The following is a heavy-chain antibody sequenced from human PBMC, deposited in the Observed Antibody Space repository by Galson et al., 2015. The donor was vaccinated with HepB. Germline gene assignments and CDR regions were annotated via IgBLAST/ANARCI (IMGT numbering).Heavy chain of an antibody. J-gene: IGHJ5*02. D-gene: IGHD3-3*01. V-gene: IGHV3-23*01. Sequence: SLRLSCAASGFTLSTYNMNWVRQAPGKGLEWVSYISGSGDRTNYADAVKGRFTISRDNSKNTLYLQTNSLRAEDTAVYYCAGYYDYPWGQGTLVTVSS. CDR2: ISGSGDRT. CDR3: AGYYDYP. CDR1: GFTLSTYN.